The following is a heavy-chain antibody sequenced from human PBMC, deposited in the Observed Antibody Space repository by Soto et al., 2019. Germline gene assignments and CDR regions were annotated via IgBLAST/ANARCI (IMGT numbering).Heavy chain of an antibody. V-gene: IGHV3-9*01. D-gene: IGHD4-17*01. CDR2: ISWNSGSI. CDR3: AKDMRTVTTVRLGAFDI. CDR1: GFTFDDYA. Sequence: EVQLVESGGGLVQPGRSLRLSCAASGFTFDDYAMHWVRQAPGKGLEWVSGISWNSGSIGYADSVKGRFTISRDNAKNSLYLQMNRLRAEDTALYYCAKDMRTVTTVRLGAFDIWGQGTMVTVSS. J-gene: IGHJ3*02.